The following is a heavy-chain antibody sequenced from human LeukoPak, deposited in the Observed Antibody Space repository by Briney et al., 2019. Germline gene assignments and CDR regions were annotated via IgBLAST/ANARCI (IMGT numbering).Heavy chain of an antibody. J-gene: IGHJ3*02. CDR3: ARGAGAFDI. CDR2: ISYDGSNK. V-gene: IGHV3-30*03. CDR1: GFTVSSYY. Sequence: SGGSLRLSCAASGFTVSSYYMNWARQAPGKGLEWVAVISYDGSNKYYADSVRGRFTISRDNSKNTLYLQMNSLRAEDTAVYYCARGAGAFDIWGQGTMVTVSS.